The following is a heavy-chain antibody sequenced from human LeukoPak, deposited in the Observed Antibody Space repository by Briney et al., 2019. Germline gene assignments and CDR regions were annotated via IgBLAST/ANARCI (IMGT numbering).Heavy chain of an antibody. CDR2: IYYRGST. Sequence: PSETLSLTCTVSGDSISSYYWSWIRQPPGKGLEWIGYIYYRGSTTYNPSLKSRVTISVDTSKNQFSLELISVTAADTAVYYCARGGGYSSGLDYWGQGTLVTVSS. V-gene: IGHV4-59*01. CDR1: GDSISSYY. CDR3: ARGGGYSSGLDY. J-gene: IGHJ4*02. D-gene: IGHD6-19*01.